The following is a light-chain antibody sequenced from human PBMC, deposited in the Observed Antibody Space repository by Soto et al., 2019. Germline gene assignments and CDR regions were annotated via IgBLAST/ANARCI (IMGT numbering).Light chain of an antibody. V-gene: IGLV3-21*02. CDR3: QSYDSSLSGVV. CDR2: DDR. J-gene: IGLJ2*01. CDR1: DIESIS. Sequence: SYELTQTPSESVAPGQTARLTCGGYDIESISVHWYQQKPGQAPVLVVFDDRDRPSGIPDRFSGSKSGTSASLAITGLQAEDEADYYCQSYDSSLSGVVFGGGTQLTVL.